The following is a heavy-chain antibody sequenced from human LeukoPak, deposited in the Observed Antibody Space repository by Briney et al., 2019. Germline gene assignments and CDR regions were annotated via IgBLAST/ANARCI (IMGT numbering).Heavy chain of an antibody. Sequence: PGGSLRLSCAASGFTFSSYSMNWVRQAPGKGLEWVSAISGDSRYIYYADSVRGRFTISRDNAENSLYLQMHSLRVEDTAVYYCARAPTVLVGYCSSSSCQADYWGQGTLVTVSS. CDR1: GFTFSSYS. J-gene: IGHJ4*02. CDR2: ISGDSRYI. V-gene: IGHV3-21*01. CDR3: ARAPTVLVGYCSSSSCQADY. D-gene: IGHD2-2*01.